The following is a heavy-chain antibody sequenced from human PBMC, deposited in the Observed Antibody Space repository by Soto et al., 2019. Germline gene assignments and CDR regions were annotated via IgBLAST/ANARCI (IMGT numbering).Heavy chain of an antibody. V-gene: IGHV1-18*01. Sequence: ASVKVSCKASGYTFTSYGISWVRQAPGQGLEWMGWISAYNGNTNYAQKLQGRVTMTTDTSTSTAYMELRSLRSDDTAVYYCARDRVGFGELLPGYWGRGTLVTVSS. CDR3: ARDRVGFGELLPGY. CDR2: ISAYNGNT. J-gene: IGHJ4*02. D-gene: IGHD3-10*01. CDR1: GYTFTSYG.